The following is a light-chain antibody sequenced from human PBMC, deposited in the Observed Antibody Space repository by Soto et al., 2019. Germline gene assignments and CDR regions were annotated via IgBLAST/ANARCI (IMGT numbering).Light chain of an antibody. Sequence: EIVLTQSPGTLSLSPGERATLSCRASQSISSSFLAWYQQKPGQAPRLLISGASNRATGIPDRFSGSGSGTDFTLTINRLEPEDFAVYYCQQYYDTGTFGQGTKVEIK. CDR3: QQYYDTGT. CDR1: QSISSSF. V-gene: IGKV3-20*01. CDR2: GAS. J-gene: IGKJ1*01.